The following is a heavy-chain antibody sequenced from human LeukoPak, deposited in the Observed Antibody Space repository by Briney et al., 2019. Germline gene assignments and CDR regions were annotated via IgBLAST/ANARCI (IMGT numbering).Heavy chain of an antibody. J-gene: IGHJ4*02. V-gene: IGHV1-18*04. Sequence: ASVKVSCKASGYTFTSYGISWVRQAPGQGLEWMGWISAYNGNTNYAQELQGRVTMTTGTSTSTAYMELRSLRSDDTAVYYCARCPDPYGSGSYYSDYWGQGTLVTVSS. D-gene: IGHD3-10*01. CDR3: ARCPDPYGSGSYYSDY. CDR1: GYTFTSYG. CDR2: ISAYNGNT.